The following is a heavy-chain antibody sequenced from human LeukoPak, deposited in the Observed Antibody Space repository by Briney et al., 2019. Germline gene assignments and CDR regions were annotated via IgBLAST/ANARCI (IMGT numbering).Heavy chain of an antibody. CDR1: GGSISSRNW. J-gene: IGHJ4*02. CDR3: ATSFYDEARAPPYY. D-gene: IGHD5/OR15-5a*01. V-gene: IGHV4-61*03. CDR2: IYYSGST. Sequence: PSGTLSLTCAVSGGSISSRNWWNWIRQPPGKGLEWIGYIYYSGSTNYSPSLKTRVSISIDTSKNHFSLKLSSVTAADTAVYYCATSFYDEARAPPYYWGQGTLVTVSS.